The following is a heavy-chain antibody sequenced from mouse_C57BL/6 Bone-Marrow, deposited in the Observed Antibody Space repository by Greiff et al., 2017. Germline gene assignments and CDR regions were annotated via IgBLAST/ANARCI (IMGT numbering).Heavy chain of an antibody. Sequence: EVQLQQSGGGLVQPGGSLKLSCAASGFTFSDYGMAWVRQAPRKGPEWVAFISNLAYSIYYADTVTGRFTISRENAKNTLYLEMSSLRSEDTAMYYCARYYYGSSGVYFDYWGQGTTLTVSS. J-gene: IGHJ2*01. CDR3: ARYYYGSSGVYFDY. V-gene: IGHV5-15*01. CDR2: ISNLAYSI. CDR1: GFTFSDYG. D-gene: IGHD1-1*01.